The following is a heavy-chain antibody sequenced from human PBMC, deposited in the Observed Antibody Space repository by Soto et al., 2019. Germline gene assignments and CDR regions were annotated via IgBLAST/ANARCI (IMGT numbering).Heavy chain of an antibody. CDR1: GFTFSSYS. CDR2: ISGSGGST. J-gene: IGHJ4*02. Sequence: GGSLRLSCAASGFTFSSYSMSWIRQAPGKGLEWVSSISGSGGSTYYADSVKGRFTISRDNAKNTLYLQMNNLRAEDTAVYYCAKDRWVGVWGQGTLVTVSS. D-gene: IGHD1-26*01. CDR3: AKDRWVGV. V-gene: IGHV3-23*01.